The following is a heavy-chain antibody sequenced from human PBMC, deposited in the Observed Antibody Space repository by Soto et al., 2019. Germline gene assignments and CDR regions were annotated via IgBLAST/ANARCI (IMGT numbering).Heavy chain of an antibody. Sequence: QVQLQESGPGLVKPSETLSLTCTVSGGSISNYYWSWIRQPPGKGLEWIGRIYPSGGPNYNPSLKCRVPMSVDTSNSQFSLKLKLTSVTAPDAAVYYRARDDCWGGRTHDFWGQGILVTVSP. V-gene: IGHV4-4*07. CDR3: ARDDCWGGRTHDF. J-gene: IGHJ4*02. D-gene: IGHD3-3*01. CDR1: GGSISNYY. CDR2: IYPSGGP.